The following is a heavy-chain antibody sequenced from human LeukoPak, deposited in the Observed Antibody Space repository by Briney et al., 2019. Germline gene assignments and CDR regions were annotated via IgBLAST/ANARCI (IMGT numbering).Heavy chain of an antibody. V-gene: IGHV3-23*01. Sequence: GGSLRLSCAASGFTFSSYAMSWVRQAPGKGLEWVSAISGSGGSTYYADSVKGRFTISRDNSKNTLYLQMNSLRAEDTAVYYCAKWGAAYDFWSGYLPNWFDPWGQGALVTVSS. CDR3: AKWGAAYDFWSGYLPNWFDP. CDR1: GFTFSSYA. D-gene: IGHD3-3*01. J-gene: IGHJ5*02. CDR2: ISGSGGST.